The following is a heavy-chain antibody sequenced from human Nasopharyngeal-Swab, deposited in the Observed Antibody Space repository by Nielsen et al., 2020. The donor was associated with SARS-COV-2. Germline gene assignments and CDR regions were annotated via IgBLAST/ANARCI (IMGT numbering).Heavy chain of an antibody. CDR2: IYGGDST. D-gene: IGHD3-22*01. CDR3: ASRRSPTYYDSSAIYYYYGMDV. V-gene: IGHV3-53*04. J-gene: IGHJ6*02. Sequence: GESLKISCAVSGFTVSSNYMSWVRQAPGKGLEWVSVIYGGDSTYYADSVRGRFTVTRHISENTLYLQMNSLRAEDTAVYYCASRRSPTYYDSSAIYYYYGMDVWGQGTTVTVSS. CDR1: GFTVSSNY.